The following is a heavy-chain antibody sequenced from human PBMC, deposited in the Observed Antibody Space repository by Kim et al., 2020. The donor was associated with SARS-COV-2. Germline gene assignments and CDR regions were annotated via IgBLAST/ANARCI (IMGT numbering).Heavy chain of an antibody. Sequence: SETLSLTCTVSGGSISSYYWSWIRQPPGKGLEWIGYIYYSGSTNYNPSLKSRVTISVDTSKNQFSLKLSSVTAADTAVYYCARAGEGWEIFGVEYYFDYWGQGTLVTVSS. J-gene: IGHJ4*02. CDR2: IYYSGST. D-gene: IGHD3-3*01. CDR1: GGSISSYY. CDR3: ARAGEGWEIFGVEYYFDY. V-gene: IGHV4-59*01.